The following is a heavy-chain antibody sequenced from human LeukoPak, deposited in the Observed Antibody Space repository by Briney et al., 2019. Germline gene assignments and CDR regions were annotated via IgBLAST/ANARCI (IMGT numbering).Heavy chain of an antibody. CDR1: GFTFSSYA. CDR3: ARNPPQQQLGPYYFDY. Sequence: GGSLRLSCAASGFTFSSYAMHWVRQAPGKGLEWVAVISYDGSNKYYADSVKGRFTISRDNSKNTPYLQMNSLRAEDTAVYYCARNPPQQQLGPYYFDYWGQGTLVTVSS. V-gene: IGHV3-30-3*01. D-gene: IGHD6-13*01. J-gene: IGHJ4*02. CDR2: ISYDGSNK.